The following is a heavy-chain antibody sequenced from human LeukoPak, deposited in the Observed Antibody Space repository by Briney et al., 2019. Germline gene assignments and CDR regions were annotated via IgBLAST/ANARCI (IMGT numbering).Heavy chain of an antibody. V-gene: IGHV3-30-3*01. CDR3: ASTIQQLVSSFDY. J-gene: IGHJ4*02. CDR1: GFTFSSYA. Sequence: PGGSLRLSCAASGFTFSSYAMHWVRQAPGKGMEWVAAISYDGSKKYYADSVKGRFTISRDNSKNTLYLQMNSLRAEDTAVYYCASTIQQLVSSFDYWGQGTLVTVSS. CDR2: ISYDGSKK. D-gene: IGHD6-13*01.